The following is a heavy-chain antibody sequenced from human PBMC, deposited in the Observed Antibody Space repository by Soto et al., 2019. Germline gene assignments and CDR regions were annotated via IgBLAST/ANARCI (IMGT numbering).Heavy chain of an antibody. D-gene: IGHD3-3*01. CDR2: IYYSGST. Sequence: PSETLSLTCTVSGGSISSGGYYWSWIRQHPGKGLEWIGYIYYSGSTYYNPSLKSRVTISVDTSKNQFSLKLSSVTAADTAVYYCASSGYQTYYYYMDVWGKGTTVTVSS. J-gene: IGHJ6*03. CDR3: ASSGYQTYYYYMDV. CDR1: GGSISSGGYY. V-gene: IGHV4-31*02.